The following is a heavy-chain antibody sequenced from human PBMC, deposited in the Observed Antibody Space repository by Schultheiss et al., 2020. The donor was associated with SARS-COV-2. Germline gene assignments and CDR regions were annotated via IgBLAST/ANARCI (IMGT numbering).Heavy chain of an antibody. CDR1: GFTFGHYG. Sequence: GGSLRLSCAASGFTFGHYGMSWVRQAPGKGLEWVCAISGSDDSTYYADSVKGRFTISRDNSRDTLYLQMNSLRAEDTAVYYCARDGPRREIDYWGQGTLVTVSS. CDR2: ISGSDDST. D-gene: IGHD5-24*01. CDR3: ARDGPRREIDY. V-gene: IGHV3-23*01. J-gene: IGHJ4*02.